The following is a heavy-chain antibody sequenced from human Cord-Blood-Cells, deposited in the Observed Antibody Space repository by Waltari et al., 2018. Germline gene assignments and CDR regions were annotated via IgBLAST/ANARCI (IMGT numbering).Heavy chain of an antibody. CDR3: ARVMSGSYYYYYYGMDV. Sequence: QVQLVQSGAEVKKPGASVKVSCKASGYTFTSYDIKWVRQATGQGLEWMGWMNPNSGNTGYAQKFQGRVTMTRNTSISTAYMELSSLRSEDTAVYYCARVMSGSYYYYYYGMDVWGQGTTVTVSS. V-gene: IGHV1-8*01. CDR1: GYTFTSYD. J-gene: IGHJ6*02. D-gene: IGHD1-26*01. CDR2: MNPNSGNT.